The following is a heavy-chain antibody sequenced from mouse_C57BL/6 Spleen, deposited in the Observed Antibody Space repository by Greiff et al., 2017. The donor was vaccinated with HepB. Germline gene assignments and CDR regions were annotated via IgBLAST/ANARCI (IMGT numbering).Heavy chain of an antibody. J-gene: IGHJ2*01. CDR1: GYSITSGYD. Sequence: EVQLVESGPGMVKPSQSLSLTCTVTGYSITSGYDWHWIRHFPGNKLEWMGYISYSGSTNYNPSLKSRISITHDTSKNHFFLKLNSVTTEDTATYYCARGGTAQAPDYWGQGTTLTVSS. D-gene: IGHD3-2*02. CDR3: ARGGTAQAPDY. CDR2: ISYSGST. V-gene: IGHV3-1*01.